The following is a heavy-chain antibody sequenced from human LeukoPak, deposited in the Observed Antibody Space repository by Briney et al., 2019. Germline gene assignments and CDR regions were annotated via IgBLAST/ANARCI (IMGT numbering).Heavy chain of an antibody. CDR2: ISYDGSNK. V-gene: IGHV3-30-3*01. Sequence: GGSLRLSCAASGFTFSSYAMSWVRQAPGKGLEWVAVISYDGSNKYYADSVKGRFTISRDNSKNTLYLQMNSLRAEDTAVYYCARDTSNSGWLDYWGQGTLVTVSS. CDR1: GFTFSSYA. D-gene: IGHD6-19*01. CDR3: ARDTSNSGWLDY. J-gene: IGHJ4*02.